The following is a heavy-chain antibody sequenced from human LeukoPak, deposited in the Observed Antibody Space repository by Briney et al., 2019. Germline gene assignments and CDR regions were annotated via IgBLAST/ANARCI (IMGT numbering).Heavy chain of an antibody. CDR2: ISYDGSNK. V-gene: IGHV3-30-3*01. CDR1: GFTFSIYA. CDR3: ARDLGYCSSTSCRSINYGMDV. Sequence: GGSLRLSCAASGFTFSIYAMHWVRQAPGKGLEWVAVISYDGSNKYYADSVKGRFTISRDNSKNTLYLQMNSLRAEDTAVYYCARDLGYCSSTSCRSINYGMDVWGQGTTVTVSS. D-gene: IGHD2-2*01. J-gene: IGHJ6*02.